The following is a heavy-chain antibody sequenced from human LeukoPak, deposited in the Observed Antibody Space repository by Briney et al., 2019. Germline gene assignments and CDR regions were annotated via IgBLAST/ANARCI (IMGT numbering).Heavy chain of an antibody. Sequence: PGRSLRLSCTASGFTFSYYAMHWVRQAPGKGLEWVSSISSSSSYIYYADSVKGRFTISRDNAKNSLSLQMNSLRAEDTAIYYCARDSYWLGGSIGAFDIWGQGTMVTVSS. J-gene: IGHJ3*02. CDR2: ISSSSSYI. CDR1: GFTFSYYA. V-gene: IGHV3-21*06. CDR3: ARDSYWLGGSIGAFDI. D-gene: IGHD3-10*01.